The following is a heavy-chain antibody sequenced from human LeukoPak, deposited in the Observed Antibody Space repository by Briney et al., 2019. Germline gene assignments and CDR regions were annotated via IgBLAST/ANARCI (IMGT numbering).Heavy chain of an antibody. Sequence: GASVKVSCKASGGTFSSYAISWVRQAPGQGLEWMGGIIPIFGTANYAQKFQGRVTITTDESTSTAYMELSSLRSEDTAVYYCARTSAAMVTGWFDPWGQGTLVTVSS. V-gene: IGHV1-69*05. CDR3: ARTSAAMVTGWFDP. CDR2: IIPIFGTA. D-gene: IGHD5-18*01. CDR1: GGTFSSYA. J-gene: IGHJ5*02.